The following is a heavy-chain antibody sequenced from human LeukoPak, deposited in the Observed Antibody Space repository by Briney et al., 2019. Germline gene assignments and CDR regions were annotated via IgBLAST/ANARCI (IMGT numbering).Heavy chain of an antibody. J-gene: IGHJ5*02. V-gene: IGHV4-39*01. D-gene: IGHD6-6*01. CDR3: ARQVPIAARPRGWFDP. CDR2: IYYSGST. Sequence: SEALSLTCTVSGGSISSSSYYWGWIRQPPGKGLEWIGSIYYSGSTYYNPSLKSRVTISVDTSKNQFSLKLSPVTAADTAVYYCARQVPIAARPRGWFDPWGQGTLVTVSS. CDR1: GGSISSSSYY.